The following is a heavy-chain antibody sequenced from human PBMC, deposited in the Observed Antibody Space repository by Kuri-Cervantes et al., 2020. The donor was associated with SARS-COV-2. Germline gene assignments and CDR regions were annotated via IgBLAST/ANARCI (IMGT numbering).Heavy chain of an antibody. J-gene: IGHJ6*03. CDR1: GFIYTGYA. Sequence: CRRLSWVAWGFIYTGYAMQKVRQAPGKGLEWVSGISWNSGSIGYADSVKGRFTISRDNSKNTLYLQMNSLRAEDTAVYYCAKDLRYYDFWSGYSGPAFYYYYYKDVYGKGTTVTVSS. V-gene: IGHV3-9*01. CDR2: ISWNSGSI. D-gene: IGHD3-3*01. CDR3: AKDLRYYDFWSGYSGPAFYYYYYKDV.